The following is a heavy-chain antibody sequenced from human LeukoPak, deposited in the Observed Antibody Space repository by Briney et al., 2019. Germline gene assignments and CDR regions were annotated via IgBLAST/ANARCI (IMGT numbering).Heavy chain of an antibody. Sequence: GGPLRLSCVASGFTFSRYWMSWVRQAPRKGLEWVANIKQDGSEKYYVDSVKGRFTISRDNAKNSLYLQMNSLRAEDTAVYYCARDKGDYDTSGSLFVFGGQGTLVTVSS. D-gene: IGHD3-22*01. CDR3: ARDKGDYDTSGSLFVF. CDR1: GFTFSRYW. CDR2: IKQDGSEK. J-gene: IGHJ4*02. V-gene: IGHV3-7*03.